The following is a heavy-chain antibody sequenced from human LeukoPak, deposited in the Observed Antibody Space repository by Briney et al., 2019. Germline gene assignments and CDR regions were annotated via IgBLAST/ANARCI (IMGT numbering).Heavy chain of an antibody. J-gene: IGHJ4*02. CDR2: IYYSGST. V-gene: IGHV4-31*03. Sequence: SETLSLTCTVSGGSISSGGYYWSWIRQHPGKGLEWIGYIYYSGSTYYNPSLKSRVTISVDTSKNQFSLKLSSVTAADTAVYYCARGREYQLLDFDYWAQGTLVTVSS. D-gene: IGHD2-2*01. CDR1: GGSISSGGYY. CDR3: ARGREYQLLDFDY.